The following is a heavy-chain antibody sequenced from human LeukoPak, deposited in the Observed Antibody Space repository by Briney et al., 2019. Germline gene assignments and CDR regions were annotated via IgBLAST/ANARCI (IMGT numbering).Heavy chain of an antibody. J-gene: IGHJ5*02. V-gene: IGHV1-69*01. Sequence: SVKVSCKASGGTFSSYAISWVRQAPVQGLEWMGGIIPIFGTANYAQKFQGRVTITADESTSTAYMELSSLRSEDTAVYYCGAIVVARGWFDPWGQGTLVTVSS. D-gene: IGHD2-2*01. CDR3: GAIVVARGWFDP. CDR2: IIPIFGTA. CDR1: GGTFSSYA.